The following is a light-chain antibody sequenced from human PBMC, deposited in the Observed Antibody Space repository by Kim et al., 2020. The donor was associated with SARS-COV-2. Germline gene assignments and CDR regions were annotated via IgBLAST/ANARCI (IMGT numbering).Light chain of an antibody. CDR2: KND. Sequence: RPTATPTCHGTSSNGGDRGAAWLQQHQSPPPKLLSCKNDKRPAGISGRLAACRAGNTASLTRTGLGPKNEADYYCSAWNGSLSEVVLGGGTQLTV. CDR1: SSNGGDRG. J-gene: IGLJ7*01. V-gene: IGLV10-54*01. CDR3: SAWNGSLSEVV.